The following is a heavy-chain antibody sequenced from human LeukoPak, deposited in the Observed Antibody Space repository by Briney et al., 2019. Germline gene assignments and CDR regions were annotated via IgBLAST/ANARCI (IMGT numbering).Heavy chain of an antibody. CDR2: ISYDESNT. Sequence: GGSLRLSCAASGFTFSSYAMHWVRQAPGKGLEWVALISYDESNTFYADSVKGRFTISRDNSKNTLYLQMNSLRVEDTAVYYCARTRGPLLPEHWGQGTLVTVSS. V-gene: IGHV3-30*04. CDR3: ARTRGPLLPEH. CDR1: GFTFSSYA. D-gene: IGHD3-22*01. J-gene: IGHJ1*01.